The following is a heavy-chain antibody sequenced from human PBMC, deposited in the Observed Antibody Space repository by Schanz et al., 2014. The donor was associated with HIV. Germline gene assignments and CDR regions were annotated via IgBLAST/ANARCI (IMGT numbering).Heavy chain of an antibody. V-gene: IGHV3-33*06. Sequence: QVQLVESGGGVVQPGRSLRLSCAASGFTFSSYGMHWVRQVPGKGLEWVAVIWYDGNNKSYADSVKGRFTISRDNSENTLYLQMNSLRAEDTAVYYCAKENPLYYYTHGGPFDIWGQGTMVTVSS. D-gene: IGHD3-10*01. CDR3: AKENPLYYYTHGGPFDI. J-gene: IGHJ3*02. CDR2: IWYDGNNK. CDR1: GFTFSSYG.